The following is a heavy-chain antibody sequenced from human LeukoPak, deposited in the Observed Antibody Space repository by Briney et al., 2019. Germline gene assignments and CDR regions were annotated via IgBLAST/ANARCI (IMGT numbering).Heavy chain of an antibody. CDR1: GGTFSSYA. D-gene: IGHD4-23*01. Sequence: SVKISCKASGGTFSSYAISWVRQAPGQGLEWMGGIIPIFGTANYAQKFQGRVTITADESTSTAYMELSSLRSEDTAVYYCARVKDYGGNSVGFDYWGQGTLVTVSS. CDR3: ARVKDYGGNSVGFDY. V-gene: IGHV1-69*01. J-gene: IGHJ4*02. CDR2: IIPIFGTA.